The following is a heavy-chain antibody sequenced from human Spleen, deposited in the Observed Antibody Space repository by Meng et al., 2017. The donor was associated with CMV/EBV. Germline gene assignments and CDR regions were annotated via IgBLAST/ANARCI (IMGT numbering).Heavy chain of an antibody. Sequence: SCAASGFTFSSYAMHWVRQAPGKGLEWVSSISSSSSYIYYADSVKGRFTISRDNAKNSLYLQMNSLRAEDTAVYYCARDYDSSGGGYYGMDVWGQGTTVTVSS. D-gene: IGHD3-22*01. CDR2: ISSSSSYI. CDR3: ARDYDSSGGGYYGMDV. J-gene: IGHJ6*02. V-gene: IGHV3-21*01. CDR1: GFTFSSYA.